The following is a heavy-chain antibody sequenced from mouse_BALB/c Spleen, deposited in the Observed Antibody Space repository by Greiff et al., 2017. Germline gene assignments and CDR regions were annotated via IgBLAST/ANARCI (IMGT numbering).Heavy chain of an antibody. CDR3: ARMELRRTAYAMDY. D-gene: IGHD2-4*01. CDR2: IWWDDDK. Sequence: QVTLKESGPGILQPSQTLSLTCSFSGFSLSTSGMGVGWIRQPSGKGLEWLAHIWWDDDKRYNPALKSRLTISKDTSSNQVFLKIASVDTADTATYYCARMELRRTAYAMDYWGQGTSVTVSS. J-gene: IGHJ4*01. V-gene: IGHV8-8*01. CDR1: GFSLSTSGMG.